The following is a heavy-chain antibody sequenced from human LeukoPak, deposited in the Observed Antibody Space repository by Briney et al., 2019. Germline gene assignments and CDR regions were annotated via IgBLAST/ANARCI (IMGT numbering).Heavy chain of an antibody. J-gene: IGHJ5*02. CDR1: GESFSKYY. CDR2: IYYSGST. Sequence: PSETLSLTCAVYGESFSKYYWSWVRQPPGKGLEWIGYIYYSGSTNYNPSLKSRVTILVDTSKNQFSLKLTSVTAADTAVYYCARHVGGGGVLRFDPWGQGTLVTVSS. V-gene: IGHV4-59*08. D-gene: IGHD3-3*01. CDR3: ARHVGGGGVLRFDP.